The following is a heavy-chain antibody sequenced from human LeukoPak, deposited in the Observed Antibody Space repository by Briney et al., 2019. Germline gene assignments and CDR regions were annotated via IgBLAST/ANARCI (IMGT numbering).Heavy chain of an antibody. J-gene: IGHJ3*01. Sequence: ASVKVSCKTSVYTFTDYDVHWVRQAPGQGLEWMGWINPNSDTTNYAQRLQGRVTFTRDTSLSVAYMELSSLTSEDAAVYFCARGDFGETNTAFDVWGQGTLVTVSS. CDR2: INPNSDTT. CDR3: ARGDFGETNTAFDV. V-gene: IGHV1-8*03. CDR1: VYTFTDYD. D-gene: IGHD4-17*01.